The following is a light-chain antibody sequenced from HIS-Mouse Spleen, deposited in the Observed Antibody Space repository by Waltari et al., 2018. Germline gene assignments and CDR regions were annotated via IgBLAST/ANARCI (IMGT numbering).Light chain of an antibody. J-gene: IGKJ2*01. V-gene: IGKV3-20*01. Sequence: DIVLTQSPGTLSLSPGDRATLSCRASQSVSSSYLAWYQQKPGQAPRLLIYGASSRATGIPDRFSGSGSGTDFTLTISRLEPEDFAVYYCQQYGSSLYTFGQGTKLEIK. CDR2: GAS. CDR3: QQYGSSLYT. CDR1: QSVSSSY.